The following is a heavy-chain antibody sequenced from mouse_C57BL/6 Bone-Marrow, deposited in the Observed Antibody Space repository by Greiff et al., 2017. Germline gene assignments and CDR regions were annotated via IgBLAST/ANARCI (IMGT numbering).Heavy chain of an antibody. CDR3: STMVTTGPYAMDD. Sequence: QVQLKESGPGLVQPSQSLSITCTVSGFSLTSYGVHWVRQSPGKGLEWLGVIWRGGSTDYNAAFMSRLSITKDNSKSQVFFKMNSLQADDTAIYYCSTMVTTGPYAMDDWGQGTSVTVSS. V-gene: IGHV2-5*01. D-gene: IGHD2-2*01. J-gene: IGHJ4*01. CDR2: IWRGGST. CDR1: GFSLTSYG.